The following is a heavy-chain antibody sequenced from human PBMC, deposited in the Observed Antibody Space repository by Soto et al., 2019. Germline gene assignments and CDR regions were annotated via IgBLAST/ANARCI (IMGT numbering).Heavy chain of an antibody. V-gene: IGHV3-21*06. Sequence: GGSLRLSCAASGFNFSSYAMSWIRQAPGKGLEWVSFSSATGAGTYYGDSMKGRFTISRDNAKNSLYLEMNSLRAEDTAVYYCARESEDLTSNFDYWGQGALVTVSS. CDR1: GFNFSSYA. CDR3: ARESEDLTSNFDY. J-gene: IGHJ4*02. CDR2: SSATGAGT.